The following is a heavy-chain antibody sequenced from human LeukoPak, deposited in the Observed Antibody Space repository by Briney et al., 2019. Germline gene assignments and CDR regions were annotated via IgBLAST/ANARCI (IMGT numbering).Heavy chain of an antibody. J-gene: IGHJ4*02. Sequence: SQTLSLTCALSGDSVSSNSAAWHWIRQSPSRGLEWLERTYYRSKWYNDYAVSVKSRITIKPDTPKNQFSLQLNSVTPEDTAVYYCATQIYDSSGYYSDYWGQGTLVTVSS. CDR2: TYYRSKWYN. CDR3: ATQIYDSSGYYSDY. V-gene: IGHV6-1*01. CDR1: GDSVSSNSAA. D-gene: IGHD3-22*01.